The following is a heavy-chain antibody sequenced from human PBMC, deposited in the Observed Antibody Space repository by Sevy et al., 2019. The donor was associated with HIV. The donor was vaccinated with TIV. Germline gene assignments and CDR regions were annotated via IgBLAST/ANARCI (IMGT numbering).Heavy chain of an antibody. CDR3: ARDIGGLGSF. CDR2: SNEDGSTT. Sequence: GGSLRLSCAASGFTFSSYWMHWVRQAPGKGLVWVSRSNEDGSTTNYADSVKGRFTISRDNAKNTLYLQMHSLRAEDTAVHYCARDIGGLGSFWGQGTTVTVSS. D-gene: IGHD3-16*01. V-gene: IGHV3-74*01. J-gene: IGHJ6*02. CDR1: GFTFSSYW.